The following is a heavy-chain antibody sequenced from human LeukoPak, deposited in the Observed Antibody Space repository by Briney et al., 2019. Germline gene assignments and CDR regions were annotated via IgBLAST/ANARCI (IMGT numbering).Heavy chain of an antibody. J-gene: IGHJ4*02. D-gene: IGHD2-2*01. CDR3: ARDPSSWGGSFVY. V-gene: IGHV4-59*01. Sequence: SETLSLTCTVSGGSISSYYWSWIRQPPGKGLEWIGYIYYSGSTNYNPSLKSRVTISVDTSKNQFSLKLSSVTAADTAVYYCARDPSSWGGSFVYWGEGTLVTVSS. CDR1: GGSISSYY. CDR2: IYYSGST.